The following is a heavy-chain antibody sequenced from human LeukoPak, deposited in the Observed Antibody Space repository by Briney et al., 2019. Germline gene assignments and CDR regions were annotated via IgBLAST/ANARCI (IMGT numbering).Heavy chain of an antibody. J-gene: IGHJ4*02. Sequence: GESLKISCKGSGYSFTSYWIGWVRQMPGKGLEWMGIIYSGDSDTRYSPSFQGQVTISADKSISTAYLQWSSLKASDTAMYYCARHPAKYYDILTGYNPRPYYFDYWGQGTLVTVSS. V-gene: IGHV5-51*01. D-gene: IGHD3-9*01. CDR1: GYSFTSYW. CDR2: IYSGDSDT. CDR3: ARHPAKYYDILTGYNPRPYYFDY.